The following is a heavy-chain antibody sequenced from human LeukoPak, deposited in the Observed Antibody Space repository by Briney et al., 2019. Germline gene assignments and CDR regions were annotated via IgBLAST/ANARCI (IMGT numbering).Heavy chain of an antibody. V-gene: IGHV4-59*01. CDR1: GGSISSYY. Sequence: PSETLSLTCTVSGGSISSYYWSWIRQPPGKGLEWIGYIYYSGSTNYNPSLKSRVTISVDTSKNQFSLKLRSVTAADTAVYYCAAVRANTIFGVVIGSYFQHWGQGTLVTVSS. CDR3: AAVRANTIFGVVIGSYFQH. J-gene: IGHJ1*01. D-gene: IGHD3-3*01. CDR2: IYYSGST.